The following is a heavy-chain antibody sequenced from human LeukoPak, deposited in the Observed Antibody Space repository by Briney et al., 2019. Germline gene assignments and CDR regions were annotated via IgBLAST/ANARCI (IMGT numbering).Heavy chain of an antibody. CDR2: ILYNGNT. V-gene: IGHV4-59*11. CDR3: ARDTFGMDV. J-gene: IGHJ6*02. CDR1: GGSISGHY. Sequence: SETLSLTCTVSGGSISGHYWSWIRQPPGKGLEWIGYILYNGNTKYNPSLNSRVTISLDTSNNQFSLKLTSVTAADTAVYFCARDTFGMDVWGQGTTVTVS.